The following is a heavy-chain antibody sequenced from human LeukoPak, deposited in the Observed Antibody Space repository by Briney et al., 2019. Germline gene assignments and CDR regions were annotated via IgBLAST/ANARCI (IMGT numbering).Heavy chain of an antibody. Sequence: PGGSLRLSCAASGFTFSSYSMNWVRQAPGKGLEWVSSISSSSSYIYYADSVKGRFTISRDNAKNSLYLQMNSLRAEDTAVYYCARDSSSWLGYYYYMDVWGKGTTVTVSS. V-gene: IGHV3-21*01. J-gene: IGHJ6*03. D-gene: IGHD6-13*01. CDR2: ISSSSSYI. CDR3: ARDSSSWLGYYYYMDV. CDR1: GFTFSSYS.